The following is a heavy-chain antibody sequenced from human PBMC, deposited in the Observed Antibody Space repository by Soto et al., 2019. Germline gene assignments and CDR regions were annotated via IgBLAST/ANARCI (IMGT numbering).Heavy chain of an antibody. CDR3: ARGPSGDKVDY. CDR2: IYNSGNT. Sequence: QVQLQESGPGLVEPSQTLSLTCTVSGGSISSGGYDWSWIRQPPGKDLEWIGHIYNSGNTYSNPSLKSRVTISVDTSNNQFSLKLSSVTAADTAVYYCARGPSGDKVDYWGQGTLVTVSS. J-gene: IGHJ4*02. D-gene: IGHD1-26*01. V-gene: IGHV4-30-4*01. CDR1: GGSISSGGYD.